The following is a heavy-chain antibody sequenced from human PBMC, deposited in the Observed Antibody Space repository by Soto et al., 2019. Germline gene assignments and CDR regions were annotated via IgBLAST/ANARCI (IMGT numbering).Heavy chain of an antibody. J-gene: IGHJ5*02. D-gene: IGHD6-13*01. CDR2: FDPEDGET. V-gene: IGHV1-24*01. CDR3: ASDLSMGPAAGGRFDP. Sequence: ASVKVSCKVSGYTLTELSMHWVRQAPGKGLEWMGGFDPEDGETIYAQKFQGRVTMTEDTSTDTAYMELSSLRSEDTAVYYCASDLSMGPAAGGRFDPWGQGTLVTVSS. CDR1: GYTLTELS.